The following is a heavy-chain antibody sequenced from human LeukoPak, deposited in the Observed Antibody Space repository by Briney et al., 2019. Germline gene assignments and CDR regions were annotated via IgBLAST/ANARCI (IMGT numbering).Heavy chain of an antibody. CDR2: INHSGST. CDR1: GGSISSGGYS. V-gene: IGHV4-30-2*03. D-gene: IGHD3-10*01. Sequence: SQTLPLTCAVSGGSISSGGYSWSWIRQPPGKGLEWIGEINHSGSTNYNPSLESRASISVDTSKNQFSVRLSSVTAADTAVYYCARHLYYYGSGSRYFDYWGQGTLVTVSS. CDR3: ARHLYYYGSGSRYFDY. J-gene: IGHJ4*02.